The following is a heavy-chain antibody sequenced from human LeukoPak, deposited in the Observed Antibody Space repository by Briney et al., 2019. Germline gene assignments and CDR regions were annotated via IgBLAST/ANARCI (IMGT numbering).Heavy chain of an antibody. CDR1: GFTCSSYA. Sequence: GGSLRLSCAASGFTCSSYAMHWVRQAPGKGLEYVSAISSNGGITYYANSVEGRFTISRDNSKNTLYLQMGSLRAEDMAVYYCARDQLVLSYYYGMDVWGQGTTVTVSS. V-gene: IGHV3-64*01. CDR2: ISSNGGIT. J-gene: IGHJ6*02. D-gene: IGHD6-13*01. CDR3: ARDQLVLSYYYGMDV.